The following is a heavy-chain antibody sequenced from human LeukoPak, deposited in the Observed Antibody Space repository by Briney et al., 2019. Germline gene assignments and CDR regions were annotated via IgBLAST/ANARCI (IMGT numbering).Heavy chain of an antibody. V-gene: IGHV3-21*01. CDR2: ISSSSSYI. Sequence: PGGSLRLSCAASGFTFSSYSMNWVRQAPGKGLEWVSSISSSSSYIYYADSVEGRFTISRDNAKNSLYLQMNSLRAEDTAVYYCARAYGSGSYYNGGPFDYWGQGTLVTVSS. D-gene: IGHD3-10*01. J-gene: IGHJ4*02. CDR3: ARAYGSGSYYNGGPFDY. CDR1: GFTFSSYS.